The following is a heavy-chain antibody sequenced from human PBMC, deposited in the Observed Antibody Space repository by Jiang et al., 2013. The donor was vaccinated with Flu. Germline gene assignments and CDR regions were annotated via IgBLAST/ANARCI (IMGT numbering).Heavy chain of an antibody. D-gene: IGHD2-15*01. V-gene: IGHV3-23*01. Sequence: VKGRXTISRDNSKNTLYLQMNSLRAEDTAVYYCAKVCGGSCYSQNWFDPWGQGTLVTVSS. CDR3: AKVCGGSCYSQNWFDP. J-gene: IGHJ5*02.